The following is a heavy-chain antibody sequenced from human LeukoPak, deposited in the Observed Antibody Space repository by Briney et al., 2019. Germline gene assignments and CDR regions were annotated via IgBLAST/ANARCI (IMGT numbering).Heavy chain of an antibody. CDR3: ARERYYYYYYMDV. CDR1: GFTFSSYE. Sequence: GGSLRLSCAASGFTFSSYEMNWVRQATGKGLEWVSYISSSGSTIYYADSVKGRFTISRDNANNSLYLQMNSLRAEDTALYYCARERYYYYYYMDVWGKGTTVTVSS. J-gene: IGHJ6*03. V-gene: IGHV3-48*03. CDR2: ISSSGSTI.